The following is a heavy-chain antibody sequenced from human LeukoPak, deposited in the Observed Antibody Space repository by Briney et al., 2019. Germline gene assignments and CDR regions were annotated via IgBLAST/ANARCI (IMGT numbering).Heavy chain of an antibody. Sequence: PGGSLRLSCLVSGFTFSKFWMSWVRQAPGRWLEWVANIHPEGNEKYHVESVKGRFTISRDNAKNLLFLQMNGLRVEDTAVYYCARGDDFSGDHWGQGTLVTVSS. D-gene: IGHD1-1*01. J-gene: IGHJ4*02. CDR3: ARGDDFSGDH. CDR2: IHPEGNEK. V-gene: IGHV3-7*04. CDR1: GFTFSKFW.